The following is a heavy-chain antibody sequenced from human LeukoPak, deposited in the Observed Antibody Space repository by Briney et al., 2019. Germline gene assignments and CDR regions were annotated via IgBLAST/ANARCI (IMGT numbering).Heavy chain of an antibody. CDR3: ARDPTLYQYSSSLLTPEYMDV. CDR1: GGSISSYY. V-gene: IGHV4-4*07. Sequence: PSETLSLTCTVSGGSISSYYWSWIRQPAGKGLEWIGRIYTSGSTNYNPSLKSRVTMSVDTSKNQFSLKLSSVTAADTAAYYCARDPTLYQYSSSLLTPEYMDVWGKGTTVTVSS. J-gene: IGHJ6*03. CDR2: IYTSGST. D-gene: IGHD6-13*01.